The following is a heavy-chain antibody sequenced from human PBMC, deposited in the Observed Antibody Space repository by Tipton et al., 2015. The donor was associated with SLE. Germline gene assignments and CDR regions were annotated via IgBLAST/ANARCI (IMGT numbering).Heavy chain of an antibody. V-gene: IGHV3-9*01. D-gene: IGHD4-17*01. Sequence: SLRLSCAASGFTFDDYAMHWVRQAPGKGLEWVSGISWNSGSIGYADSVKGRFTISRDNAKNSLYQQMNSLRAEDTALYYCAKGDYDVYLDYWGQGTLVTVSS. CDR2: ISWNSGSI. J-gene: IGHJ4*02. CDR3: AKGDYDVYLDY. CDR1: GFTFDDYA.